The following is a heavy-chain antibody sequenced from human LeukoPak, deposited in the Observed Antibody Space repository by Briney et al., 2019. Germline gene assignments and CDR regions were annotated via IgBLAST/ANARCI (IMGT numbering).Heavy chain of an antibody. CDR3: ARGSLRLGSPPSYYFDY. D-gene: IGHD3-16*01. V-gene: IGHV1-2*02. CDR1: GYTFTGYY. J-gene: IGHJ4*02. CDR2: INPNSGGT. Sequence: GASVKVSCKASGYTFTGYYMHWVRQAPGQGLEWMGWINPNSGGTNYAQKFQGRVTMTRDTSISTAYMELSRLRSDDTAVYYCARGSLRLGSPPSYYFDYWGQGTLVTVSS.